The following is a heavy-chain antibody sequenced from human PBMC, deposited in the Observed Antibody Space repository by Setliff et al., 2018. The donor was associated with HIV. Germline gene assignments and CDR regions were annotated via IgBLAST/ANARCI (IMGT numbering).Heavy chain of an antibody. D-gene: IGHD2-2*01. J-gene: IGHJ3*02. CDR2: IDPNGGAT. CDR3: ARAGGGATDQAFDI. CDR1: GYTFTSYY. V-gene: IGHV1-46*01. Sequence: ASVKVSCKASGYTFTSYYMHWVRQAPGQGLEWLGIIDPNGGATNNAQKLQGSLTVATDTSTGTLYMELSNLRSDDSAVYYCARAGGGATDQAFDIWGQGTMGTVAS.